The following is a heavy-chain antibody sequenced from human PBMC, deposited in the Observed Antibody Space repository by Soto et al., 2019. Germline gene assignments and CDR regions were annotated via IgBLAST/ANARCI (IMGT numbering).Heavy chain of an antibody. Sequence: GGSLRLSCAASGFTFRSFTMNWVRQAPGKGLEWVSTISSNSAYIYYTDALRGRFTISRDNAKNSLHLQMNSLRAEDTAVYYCTRDASRDSSARGWLDPWGQGTMVTDYS. CDR1: GFTFRSFT. V-gene: IGHV3-21*01. J-gene: IGHJ5*02. CDR2: ISSNSAYI. CDR3: TRDASRDSSARGWLDP. D-gene: IGHD6-13*01.